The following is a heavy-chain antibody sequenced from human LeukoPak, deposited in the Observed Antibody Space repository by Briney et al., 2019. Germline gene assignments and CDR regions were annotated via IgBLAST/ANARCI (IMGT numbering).Heavy chain of an antibody. Sequence: GGSLRLSCAASGFTFSDYYMSWIRQAPGKGLEWVSYISSSGSTIYYADSVKGRFTISRDNAKNSLYLQMNSLRAEDTALYYCAKERNSGWYPSGAFDIWGQGTMVTVSS. CDR1: GFTFSDYY. CDR2: ISSSGSTI. CDR3: AKERNSGWYPSGAFDI. D-gene: IGHD6-19*01. J-gene: IGHJ3*02. V-gene: IGHV3-11*01.